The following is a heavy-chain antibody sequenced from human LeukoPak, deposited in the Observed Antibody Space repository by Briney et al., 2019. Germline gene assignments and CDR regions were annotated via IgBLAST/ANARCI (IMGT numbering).Heavy chain of an antibody. V-gene: IGHV3-7*01. CDR2: TNQEGSEK. Sequence: PGGSLRLSCAASGFTISTYWMSWVRQAPGKGLEWVANTNQEGSEKYYVDSVKGRFTISKDNAKNSLYLQMNSLRAEDTAVYYCARDFWGITIFGVVRYNWFDPWGQGTLVTVSS. D-gene: IGHD3-3*01. CDR1: GFTISTYW. CDR3: ARDFWGITIFGVVRYNWFDP. J-gene: IGHJ5*02.